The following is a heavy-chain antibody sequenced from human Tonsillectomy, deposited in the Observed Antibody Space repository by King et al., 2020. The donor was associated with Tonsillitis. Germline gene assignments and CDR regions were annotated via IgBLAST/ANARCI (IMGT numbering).Heavy chain of an antibody. CDR1: GFTFNTYA. J-gene: IGHJ4*02. Sequence: VQLVESGGGLVQPGGSLRLSCAVSGFTFNTYAIIWVRRVPGKALEWVSPVIGREDRTFYADSGKGRFTISMDDSKNTVFGQMTGLRAEDTAVYYCAKESPYSGNYRFYYFDYWGQGTLVTVSS. CDR3: AKESPYSGNYRFYYFDY. D-gene: IGHD1-26*01. CDR2: VIGREDRT. V-gene: IGHV3-23*04.